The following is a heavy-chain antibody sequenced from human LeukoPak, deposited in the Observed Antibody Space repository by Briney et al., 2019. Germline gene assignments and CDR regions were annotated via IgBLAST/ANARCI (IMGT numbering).Heavy chain of an antibody. V-gene: IGHV5-10-1*01. J-gene: IGHJ4*02. Sequence: PGESLRFSCQGSGYSFTNYWITWLRKMPGKGREWMGRIDPSDSYTNDSPSFEGHVTISADKSITIAYLRWSSLKASDTAMYYCARTRGYSYGPPFDFWGQGTLVTVSS. CDR1: GYSFTNYW. CDR2: IDPSDSYT. CDR3: ARTRGYSYGPPFDF. D-gene: IGHD5-18*01.